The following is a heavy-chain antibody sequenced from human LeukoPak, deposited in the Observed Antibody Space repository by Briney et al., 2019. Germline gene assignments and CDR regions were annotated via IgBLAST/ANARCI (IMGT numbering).Heavy chain of an antibody. CDR2: INQGVSDK. J-gene: IGHJ4*02. D-gene: IGHD1-14*01. CDR1: ALTSSGHW. Sequence: GGSLRPSCAASALTSSGHWRSWVRQAPGKGLEGVANINQGVSDKYYVDSVKGRFTISRDNANNLLYLQMNSLSGEDTAVYYCTRDRSRAEDDWGQGTLVTVSS. V-gene: IGHV3-7*01. CDR3: TRDRSRAEDD.